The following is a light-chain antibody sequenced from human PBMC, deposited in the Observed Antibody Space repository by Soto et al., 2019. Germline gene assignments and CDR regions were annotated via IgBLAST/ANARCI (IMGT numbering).Light chain of an antibody. V-gene: IGKV3-15*01. Sequence: EIVMTQSPVTLSVSPGERATLSCRASQSISNHLAWYQQKPGQPPRLLIYGASTRATGSPARFSGSGSGTEFTLTISSLQSEDFAVYYCQQYNNWPPRTFGQGTKLEIK. CDR1: QSISNH. CDR3: QQYNNWPPRT. J-gene: IGKJ2*01. CDR2: GAS.